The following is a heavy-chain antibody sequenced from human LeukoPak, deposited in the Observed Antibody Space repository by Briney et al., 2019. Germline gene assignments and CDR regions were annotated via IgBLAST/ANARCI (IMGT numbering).Heavy chain of an antibody. CDR2: INPSGGST. Sequence: ASVKVSCKASGYTFTSYYMHWVRQAPGQGLEWMGIINPSGGSTSYAQKFQGRVTMTRDTSTSTVYMELSSLRSEATAVYYCARDRGVGATLGDFDYWGQGTLVTVSS. V-gene: IGHV1-46*01. J-gene: IGHJ4*02. CDR3: ARDRGVGATLGDFDY. D-gene: IGHD1-26*01. CDR1: GYTFTSYY.